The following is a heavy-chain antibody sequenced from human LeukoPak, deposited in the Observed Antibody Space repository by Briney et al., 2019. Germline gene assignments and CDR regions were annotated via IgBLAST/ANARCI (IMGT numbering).Heavy chain of an antibody. CDR3: ARAVQLEYYYMDV. D-gene: IGHD3-10*01. V-gene: IGHV3-30*02. CDR2: IRYDGSNK. Sequence: GGSLRLSCAASGFTFSSYGMHWVRQAPGKGLEWVAFIRYDGSNKYYADSVKGRFTISRDNSKNTLYLQMNSLRADDTAVYYCARAVQLEYYYMDVWGKGTTVTVSS. J-gene: IGHJ6*03. CDR1: GFTFSSYG.